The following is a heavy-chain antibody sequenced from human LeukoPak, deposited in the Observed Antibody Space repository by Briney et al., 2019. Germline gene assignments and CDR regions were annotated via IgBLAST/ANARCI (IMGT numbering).Heavy chain of an antibody. D-gene: IGHD5-24*01. V-gene: IGHV3-30-3*01. CDR3: ARGSREGYNLRGL. J-gene: IGHJ4*02. CDR2: ISYDGSNK. CDR1: GFTFSSYA. Sequence: GGSLRLSCAASGFTFSSYAMHWVRQAPGKGLEWVAVISYDGSNKYYADSVKGRFTISRDNSKNTLYLQMNSLRAEDTAVYYCARGSREGYNLRGLWGQGTLVTVSS.